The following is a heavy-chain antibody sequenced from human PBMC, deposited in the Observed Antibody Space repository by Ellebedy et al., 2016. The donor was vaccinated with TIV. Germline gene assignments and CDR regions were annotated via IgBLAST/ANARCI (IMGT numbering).Heavy chain of an antibody. Sequence: GESLKISXAASGFTFSSYWMSWVRQAPGKGLEWVANIKQDGSEKYYVDSVKGRFTISRDNAKNSLYLQMNSLRAEDTAVYYCARMFRYFDYWGQGTLVTVSS. D-gene: IGHD3-10*02. CDR1: GFTFSSYW. CDR2: IKQDGSEK. CDR3: ARMFRYFDY. J-gene: IGHJ4*02. V-gene: IGHV3-7*03.